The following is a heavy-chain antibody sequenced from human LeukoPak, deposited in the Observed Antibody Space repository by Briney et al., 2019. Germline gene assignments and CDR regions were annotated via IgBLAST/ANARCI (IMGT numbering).Heavy chain of an antibody. Sequence: SGGALRLSCAASGFTFDDYAMHWVRQAPGKGLEWVSGISWNSGSIGYADSVKGRFTISRDNAKNSLYLQMSSLRAEDTGLYYCAKDLRFLEWSWAFDYWGQGTLVTVSS. J-gene: IGHJ4*02. D-gene: IGHD3-3*01. CDR3: AKDLRFLEWSWAFDY. CDR2: ISWNSGSI. V-gene: IGHV3-9*01. CDR1: GFTFDDYA.